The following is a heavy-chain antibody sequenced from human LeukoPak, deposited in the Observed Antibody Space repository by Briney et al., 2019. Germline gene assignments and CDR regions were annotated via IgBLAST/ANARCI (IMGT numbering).Heavy chain of an antibody. D-gene: IGHD1-26*01. V-gene: IGHV4-39*07. J-gene: IGHJ4*02. CDR3: ARGSSGSYLYYFDY. CDR2: IYYSGST. CDR1: GNSISSNSYY. Sequence: SETLSLTCTVSGNSISSNSYYWGWIRQPPGKGLEWIGSIYYSGSTYYNPSLKSRVTISVDTSKNQFSLRLRSVTAADTAMYYCARGSSGSYLYYFDYWGQGTLVTVSS.